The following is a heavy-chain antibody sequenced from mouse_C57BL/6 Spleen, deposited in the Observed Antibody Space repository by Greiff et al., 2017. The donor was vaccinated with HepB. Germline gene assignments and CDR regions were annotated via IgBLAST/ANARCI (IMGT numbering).Heavy chain of an antibody. Sequence: EVNVVESGGDLVKPGGSLKLSCAASGFTFSSYGMSLVRQTPDKRLEWVATISSGGSYTYYPDSVKGRFTISRDNAKNTLYLQMSSLKSEDTAMYYCARLRLTANSNYGWYFDVWGTGTTVTVSS. J-gene: IGHJ1*03. D-gene: IGHD2-5*01. V-gene: IGHV5-6*01. CDR1: GFTFSSYG. CDR2: ISSGGSYT. CDR3: ARLRLTANSNYGWYFDV.